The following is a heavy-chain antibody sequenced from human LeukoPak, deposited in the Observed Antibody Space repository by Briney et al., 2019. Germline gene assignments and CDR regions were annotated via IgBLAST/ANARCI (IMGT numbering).Heavy chain of an antibody. D-gene: IGHD6-19*01. Sequence: GGSLRLSCAVSGFTFSSYAMSWVRQAPGKGLEWVSAISGSGGSTYSADSVKGRFTISRDNSKNTVYLQMNSLRAEDTAVYYCAKVSSGWYLYYFDYWGQGTLVTVSS. J-gene: IGHJ4*02. CDR2: ISGSGGST. V-gene: IGHV3-23*01. CDR1: GFTFSSYA. CDR3: AKVSSGWYLYYFDY.